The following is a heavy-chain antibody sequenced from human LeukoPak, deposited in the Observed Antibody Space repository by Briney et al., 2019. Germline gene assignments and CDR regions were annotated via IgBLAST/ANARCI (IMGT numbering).Heavy chain of an antibody. D-gene: IGHD6-13*01. V-gene: IGHV3-11*04. J-gene: IGHJ4*02. CDR1: GFTFSDYY. Sequence: PGGSPRLSCAASGFTFSDYYMSWIRQAPGKGLEWVSYISSSGSTIYYADSVKGRFTISRDNAKNSLYLQMNSLRAEDTAVYYCARDFLAAAGSYYFDYWGQGTLVTVSS. CDR2: ISSSGSTI. CDR3: ARDFLAAAGSYYFDY.